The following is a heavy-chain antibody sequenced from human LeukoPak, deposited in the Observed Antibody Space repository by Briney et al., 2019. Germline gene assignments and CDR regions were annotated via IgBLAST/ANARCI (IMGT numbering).Heavy chain of an antibody. V-gene: IGHV4-4*07. CDR1: GGSISSYY. CDR3: AKSNGYGLVDI. Sequence: SEALSLTCTVSGGSISSYYWSWIRQPAGKGLEWIGRIYTSGSTNYNPSLKSRVPMSVDTSKKQLSLKLSSVTAADTAVYYCAKSNGYGLVDIWGQGTMVTVSS. CDR2: IYTSGST. J-gene: IGHJ3*02. D-gene: IGHD3-10*01.